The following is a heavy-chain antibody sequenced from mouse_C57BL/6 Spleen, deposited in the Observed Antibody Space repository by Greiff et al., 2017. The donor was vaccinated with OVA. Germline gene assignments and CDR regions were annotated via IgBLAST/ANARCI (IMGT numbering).Heavy chain of an antibody. CDR3: ARYPDGSSLDY. V-gene: IGHV1-19*01. Sequence: EVQLQESGPVLVKPGASVKMSCKASGYTFTDYYMNWVKQSHGKSLEWIGVINPYNGGTSYNQKFKGKATLTVDKSSSTAYMELNSLTSEDSAVYYCARYPDGSSLDYWGQGTTLTVSS. CDR2: INPYNGGT. D-gene: IGHD1-1*01. J-gene: IGHJ2*01. CDR1: GYTFTDYY.